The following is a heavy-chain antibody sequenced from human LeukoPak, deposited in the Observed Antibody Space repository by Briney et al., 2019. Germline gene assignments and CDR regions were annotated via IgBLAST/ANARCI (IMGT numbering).Heavy chain of an antibody. D-gene: IGHD3-22*01. CDR1: GFTFSSYA. J-gene: IGHJ4*02. Sequence: GGSLRLSCAASGFTFSSYAMIWVRQAPGKGLEWVSAISGSGGSTYYADSVKGRFTISRDNSKNTLYLQMNSLRAEDTAVYYCAKDFGYYDSSGYSSYFDYWGQGTLVTVSS. CDR2: ISGSGGST. V-gene: IGHV3-23*01. CDR3: AKDFGYYDSSGYSSYFDY.